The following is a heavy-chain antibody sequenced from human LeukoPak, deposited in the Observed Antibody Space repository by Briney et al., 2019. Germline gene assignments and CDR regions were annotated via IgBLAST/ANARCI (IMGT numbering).Heavy chain of an antibody. CDR1: GFTFSSYA. CDR2: ISYDGSNK. CDR3: ERGEKSDTPGDY. V-gene: IGHV3-30-3*01. J-gene: IGHJ4*02. Sequence: GGSLRLSCAASGFTFSSYAMHWVRQAPGKGLEGVAVISYDGSNKYYADSVKGRFTISRDNSKNTLYLQMNSLRAEDTAVYYCERGEKSDTPGDYWGQGTLVPVSS. D-gene: IGHD5-18*01.